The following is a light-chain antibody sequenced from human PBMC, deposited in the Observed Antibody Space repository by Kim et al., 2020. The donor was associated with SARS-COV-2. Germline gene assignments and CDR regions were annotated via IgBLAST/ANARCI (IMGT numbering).Light chain of an antibody. J-gene: IGKJ2*03. CDR3: QQYGSSPYS. CDR1: QSVSSSY. V-gene: IGKV3-20*01. Sequence: LAPGERASLACRASQSVSSSYLAWYQQKPGQAPRLLIYGASSRATGIPDRFSGSGSGTDFTLTISRLEPEDFAVYYCQQYGSSPYSFGQGTKLEI. CDR2: GAS.